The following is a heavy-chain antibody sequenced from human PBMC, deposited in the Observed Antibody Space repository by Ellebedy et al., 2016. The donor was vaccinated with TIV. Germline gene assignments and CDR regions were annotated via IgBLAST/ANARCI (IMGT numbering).Heavy chain of an antibody. D-gene: IGHD3-16*01. CDR1: GGSISSSSYY. Sequence: MPSETLSLTCTVSGGSISSSSYYRGWIRQPPGKGLEWIGSIYYSGSTSYNPSLKSRVTISVDTSKNQFSLKLSSVTAADTAVYYCARSFRGEAGMDVWGQGTTVTVSS. V-gene: IGHV4-39*01. J-gene: IGHJ6*02. CDR2: IYYSGST. CDR3: ARSFRGEAGMDV.